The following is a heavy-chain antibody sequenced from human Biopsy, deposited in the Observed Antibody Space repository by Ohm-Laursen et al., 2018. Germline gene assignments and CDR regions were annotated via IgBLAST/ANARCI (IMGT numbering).Heavy chain of an antibody. D-gene: IGHD6-19*01. V-gene: IGHV4-34*01. CDR1: GGSFSGYY. CDR2: INHSGST. CDR3: ARGRLRAVARFDY. Sequence: GTLSLTCAVYGGSFSGYYWSWIRQPPGKGLEWIGEINHSGSTNYNPSLKSRVTISVGTSKNQFSLKLGSVTAADTAVYYCARGRLRAVARFDYWGQGTLVTVSS. J-gene: IGHJ4*02.